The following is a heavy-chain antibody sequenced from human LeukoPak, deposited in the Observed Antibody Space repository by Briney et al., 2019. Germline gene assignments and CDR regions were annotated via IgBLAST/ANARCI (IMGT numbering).Heavy chain of an antibody. Sequence: PGGSLRLSCAASGFTFSIYAMSWVRQAPGKGLEWVSAISGSGGSTFYADSVKGRFTISRDNSKNTLYLQMHSLRADDTAVYYCAKGDYGDYFGQGTLVTVSS. J-gene: IGHJ4*02. V-gene: IGHV3-23*01. CDR1: GFTFSIYA. CDR2: ISGSGGST. CDR3: AKGDYGDY.